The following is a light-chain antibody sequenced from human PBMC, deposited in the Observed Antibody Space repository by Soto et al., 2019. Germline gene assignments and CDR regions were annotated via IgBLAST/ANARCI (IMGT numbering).Light chain of an antibody. CDR1: TSNIGNNH. V-gene: IGLV1-51*01. J-gene: IGLJ3*02. Sequence: QSVLTQPPSVSAAPGQRVTISCSGSTSNIGNNHVSWYQQFPGTAPRLLIYVNNERPSGIPVRFSASKSGTSATLAITGLQAGDEADYYCGTWDPGLKVGRAVFGGGTKINVL. CDR3: GTWDPGLKVGRAV. CDR2: VNN.